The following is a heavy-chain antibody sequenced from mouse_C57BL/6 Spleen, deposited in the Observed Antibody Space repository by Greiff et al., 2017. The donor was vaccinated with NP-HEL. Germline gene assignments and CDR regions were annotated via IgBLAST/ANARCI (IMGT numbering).Heavy chain of an antibody. Sequence: QVQLQHSGPELVKPGASVKISCKASGYSFTSYYIHWVKQRPGQGLEWIGWIYPGSGNTKYNEKFKGKATLTADTSSSTAYMQLSSLTSEDSAVYYCARGYDYDGTWFAYWGQGTLVTVSA. V-gene: IGHV1-66*01. CDR2: IYPGSGNT. D-gene: IGHD2-4*01. J-gene: IGHJ3*01. CDR1: GYSFTSYY. CDR3: ARGYDYDGTWFAY.